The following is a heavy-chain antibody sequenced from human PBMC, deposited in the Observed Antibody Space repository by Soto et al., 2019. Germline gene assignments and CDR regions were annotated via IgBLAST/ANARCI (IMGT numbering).Heavy chain of an antibody. Sequence: QVQLQESGPRLVKPSETLSLTCTVSGDSVSSNSYYWSWIRQPPGKVLEFIGYIYYSGSTNYNPSLKSRVTISIDTSKNQHSLRLRSVTAADTAVYYCARAWKQPWGGMDVWGPGTTVTVSS. D-gene: IGHD6-13*01. CDR1: GDSVSSNSYY. J-gene: IGHJ6*02. CDR3: ARAWKQPWGGMDV. CDR2: IYYSGST. V-gene: IGHV4-61*01.